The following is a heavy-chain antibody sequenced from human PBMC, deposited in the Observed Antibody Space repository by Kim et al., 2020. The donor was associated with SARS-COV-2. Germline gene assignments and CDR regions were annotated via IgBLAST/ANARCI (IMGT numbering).Heavy chain of an antibody. D-gene: IGHD3-16*01. V-gene: IGHV6-1*01. CDR3: ANGGSGLGGMNV. CDR1: GDSVSSNNAA. J-gene: IGHJ6*02. CDR2: TYYRSKWFN. Sequence: SQTLSLTCAISGDSVSSNNAAWNWIRQSPSRGLEWLGRTYYRSKWFNDYALSVKRRITINPDTSKHHFSLQLSSVTPEDTAVYYCANGGSGLGGMNVWGQGTTVTVSS.